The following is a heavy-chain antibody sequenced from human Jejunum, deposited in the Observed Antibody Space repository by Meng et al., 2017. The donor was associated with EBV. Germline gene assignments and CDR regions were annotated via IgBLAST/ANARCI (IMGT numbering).Heavy chain of an antibody. Sequence: QVLLQQWGAGLLKPSETLSLTCAVSGESFSDHFWSWIRQPPGKGLEWIGDINQSGSTTYNPSLESRVTLSVDTSKNQFSLRLNSVTAADTAIYHCARGYMWDNRFDPWGQGTLVTVSS. D-gene: IGHD1-26*01. V-gene: IGHV4-34*01. J-gene: IGHJ5*02. CDR1: GESFSDHF. CDR3: ARGYMWDNRFDP. CDR2: INQSGST.